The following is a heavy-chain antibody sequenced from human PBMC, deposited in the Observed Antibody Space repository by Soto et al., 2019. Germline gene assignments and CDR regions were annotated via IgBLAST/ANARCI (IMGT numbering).Heavy chain of an antibody. CDR2: MDPNSGST. Sequence: PAASVKVSCKASGYTFTTYDINWVRQAPGQGLEWLGWMDPNSGSTGYAQNFQGRITMTRNISRNTAHMELSSLQSEDTAVYYCARERKFDFWRKGLDVWGQGTTVTVSS. J-gene: IGHJ6*02. V-gene: IGHV1-8*01. CDR3: ARERKFDFWRKGLDV. CDR1: GYTFTTYD. D-gene: IGHD3-3*01.